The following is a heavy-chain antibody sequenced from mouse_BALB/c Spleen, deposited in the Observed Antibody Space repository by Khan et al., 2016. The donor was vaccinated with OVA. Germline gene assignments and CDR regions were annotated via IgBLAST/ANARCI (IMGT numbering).Heavy chain of an antibody. CDR2: ISTGGSYT. Sequence: EVKLVESGGDLVKPGGSLKLSCAASGFTFSTYGMSWVRQTPDKRLEWVATISTGGSYTYYPDSVKGRFTISRDKAKNTLYLQMSSLKSEDTAVFYCARLAYYYDSEGFAYWGQGTLVTVSA. CDR1: GFTFSTYG. V-gene: IGHV5-6*01. CDR3: ARLAYYYDSEGFAY. D-gene: IGHD1-1*01. J-gene: IGHJ3*01.